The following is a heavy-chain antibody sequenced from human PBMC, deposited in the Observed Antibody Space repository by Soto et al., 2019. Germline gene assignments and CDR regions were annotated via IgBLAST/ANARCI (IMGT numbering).Heavy chain of an antibody. J-gene: IGHJ6*02. CDR2: ISSSSSTI. CDR1: GFTFSSYT. D-gene: IGHD3-10*01. Sequence: EVPLVESGGGLVQPGGSLRLSCAASGFTFSSYTMNWVRQAPGKGLEWVSYISSSSSTIYYADSVKGRFTISRDNAKNSLYLQMNSLRAEDTAVYYCARLLLWFGELSGGMDVWGQGTTVTVSS. CDR3: ARLLLWFGELSGGMDV. V-gene: IGHV3-48*01.